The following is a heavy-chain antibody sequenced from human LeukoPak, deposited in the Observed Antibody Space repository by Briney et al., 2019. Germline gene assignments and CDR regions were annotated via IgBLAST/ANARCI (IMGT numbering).Heavy chain of an antibody. CDR1: GYRFTNYW. CDR3: ARLGHFDVSRRLYFFDY. CDR2: IYPGDSDT. J-gene: IGHJ4*02. Sequence: GESLKISCKGTGYRFTNYWIGWVRQMPGKGLEWMGIIYPGDSDTRYSPSFQGQVTISVDKSISTAYLQWSSLKASDSGIYFCARLGHFDVSRRLYFFDYWGQGTLLTVSS. D-gene: IGHD3-22*01. V-gene: IGHV5-51*01.